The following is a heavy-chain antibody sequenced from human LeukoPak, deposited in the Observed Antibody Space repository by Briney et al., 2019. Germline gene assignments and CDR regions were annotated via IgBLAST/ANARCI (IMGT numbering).Heavy chain of an antibody. CDR1: GFTFSGYG. CDR3: ARVESGSYLIDY. CDR2: IWYDGSNK. V-gene: IGHV3-33*01. D-gene: IGHD1-26*01. Sequence: PGGSLRLSCAASGFTFSGYGMHWVRQAPGKGLEWVAVIWYDGSNKYYADSVKGRFTISRDNSKNTLYLQMNSLRAEDTAVYYCARVESGSYLIDYWGQGTLVTVSS. J-gene: IGHJ4*02.